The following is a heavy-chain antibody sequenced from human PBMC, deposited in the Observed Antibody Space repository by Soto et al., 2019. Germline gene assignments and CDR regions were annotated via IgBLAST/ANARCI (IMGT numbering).Heavy chain of an antibody. CDR2: LNVGTGNT. CDR3: ARESRDFFLWFDP. J-gene: IGHJ5*02. V-gene: IGHV1-3*01. Sequence: QVQLVQSGGEVKKPGASVKVSCKASGYIFSKYAIHWVRQVPGHKLEWMGWLNVGTGNTKYSQKFHGRVTITRDTSATTAYMELHSLTSEDTAVYYCARESRDFFLWFDPWGQGTLVTVSS. CDR1: GYIFSKYA.